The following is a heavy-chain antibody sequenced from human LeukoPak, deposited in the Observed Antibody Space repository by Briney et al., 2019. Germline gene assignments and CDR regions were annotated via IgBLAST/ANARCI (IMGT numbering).Heavy chain of an antibody. CDR3: ARGERSGSFDY. CDR2: INPTGGST. V-gene: IGHV1-46*01. CDR1: GYTFTSYG. Sequence: ASVKVSCKASGYTFTSYGISWVRQAPGQGLEWMGIINPTGGSTSYAQKFQGRVTMTRDTSTSTVYMELSSLRSEDTAVYYCARGERSGSFDYWGQGTLVTVSS. J-gene: IGHJ4*02. D-gene: IGHD1-26*01.